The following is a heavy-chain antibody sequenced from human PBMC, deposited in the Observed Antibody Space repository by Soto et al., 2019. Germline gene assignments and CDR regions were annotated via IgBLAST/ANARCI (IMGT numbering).Heavy chain of an antibody. CDR3: ALRKTGSYFDY. V-gene: IGHV3-23*01. CDR1: GFTFSTYA. CDR2: ISGSGGST. Sequence: GSLLLACSVSGFTFSTYAMSWVRQAPGKGLEWVSGISGSGGSTFYTDAVKGRFTISRDNSKNTLYLQMSSLRAEDTAVYYCALRKTGSYFDYWGQGTLVTVSS. J-gene: IGHJ4*02. D-gene: IGHD3-9*01.